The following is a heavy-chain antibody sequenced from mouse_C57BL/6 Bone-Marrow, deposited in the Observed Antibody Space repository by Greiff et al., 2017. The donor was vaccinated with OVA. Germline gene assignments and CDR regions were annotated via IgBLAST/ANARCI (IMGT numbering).Heavy chain of an antibody. Sequence: VQLQQSGAELVRPGASVKLSCTASGFNITDDYMHWVEQRPEQGLEWIGWIGPENGDTEYASKFQGKATITADPSSNTSYLQLSSLTSEDTAVYYCTCYYGSSQGFAYWGQGTLVTVSA. CDR3: TCYYGSSQGFAY. CDR1: GFNITDDY. CDR2: IGPENGDT. D-gene: IGHD1-1*01. V-gene: IGHV14-4*01. J-gene: IGHJ3*01.